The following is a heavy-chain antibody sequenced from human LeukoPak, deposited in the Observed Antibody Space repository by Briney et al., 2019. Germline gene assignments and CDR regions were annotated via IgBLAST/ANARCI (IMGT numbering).Heavy chain of an antibody. D-gene: IGHD5-24*01. J-gene: IGHJ4*03. CDR3: ARGATISETGYFDF. Sequence: SETLSLTCAVYGGSFSRYYWSWIRQSPGKGLEWIAEIDHRGDTNYNPSARSRVTISVDTSKNQFSLKVRSLSAADTAVYYCARGATISETGYFDFWGQGTLVTVSS. V-gene: IGHV4-34*01. CDR1: GGSFSRYY. CDR2: IDHRGDT.